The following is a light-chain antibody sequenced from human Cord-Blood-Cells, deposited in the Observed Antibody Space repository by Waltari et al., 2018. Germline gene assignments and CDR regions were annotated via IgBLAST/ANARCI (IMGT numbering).Light chain of an antibody. Sequence: DIQMTQSPSSLSASVVDRVTITCQASQDISNYLKWYQQKPGKAPKLLIYDASNLETGVPSRFSGSGSGTDFTFTISSLQPEDIATYYCQQYDNLPITFGQGTRLEIK. CDR1: QDISNY. CDR2: DAS. V-gene: IGKV1-33*01. J-gene: IGKJ5*01. CDR3: QQYDNLPIT.